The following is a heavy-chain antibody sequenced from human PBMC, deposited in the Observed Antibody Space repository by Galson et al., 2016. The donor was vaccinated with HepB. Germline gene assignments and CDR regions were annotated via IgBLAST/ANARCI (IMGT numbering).Heavy chain of an antibody. Sequence: SETLSLTCTVSGGSISSSYYWGWIRQPPGKGLEWIGSMYYSGNTYYNPSLKSRVTISVDTSKNQFSLQLSSVTAADTAVYYCARAHCSTVGCNHPYYFDNWGQGTTVTVSS. CDR3: ARAHCSTVGCNHPYYFDN. V-gene: IGHV4-39*01. J-gene: IGHJ4*03. D-gene: IGHD2-2*01. CDR2: MYYSGNT. CDR1: GGSISSSYY.